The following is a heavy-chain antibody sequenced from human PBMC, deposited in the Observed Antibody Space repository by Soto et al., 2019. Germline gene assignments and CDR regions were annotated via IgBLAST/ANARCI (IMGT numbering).Heavy chain of an antibody. CDR3: PRELAAAGPQQTYYYYGMDV. J-gene: IGHJ6*02. CDR1: GYTFTSYD. D-gene: IGHD6-13*01. CDR2: MNPNSGNT. V-gene: IGHV1-8*01. Sequence: QVQLVQSGAEVKKPGASVKVSCKASGYTFTSYDINWVRQATGQGLEWMGWMNPNSGNTGYAQKFQGRVTMTRNTSPXTXYXXLSRLRSEDTAVYYCPRELAAAGPQQTYYYYGMDVWGQGTTVTVSS.